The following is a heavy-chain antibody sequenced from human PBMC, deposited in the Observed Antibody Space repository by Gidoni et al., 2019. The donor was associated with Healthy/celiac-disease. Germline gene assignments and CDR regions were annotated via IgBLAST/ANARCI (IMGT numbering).Heavy chain of an antibody. Sequence: EVQLVESGGGLVKPGGSLRLSCAASGCTFSNAWMSWVRQAPGKGLEWVGRIKSKTDGGTTDYAAPVKGRFTISRDDSKNTLYLQMNSLKTEDTAVYYCTPDWDYYYYGMDVWGQGTTVTVSS. CDR3: TPDWDYYYYGMDV. CDR1: GCTFSNAW. CDR2: IKSKTDGGTT. V-gene: IGHV3-15*01. J-gene: IGHJ6*02. D-gene: IGHD3-16*01.